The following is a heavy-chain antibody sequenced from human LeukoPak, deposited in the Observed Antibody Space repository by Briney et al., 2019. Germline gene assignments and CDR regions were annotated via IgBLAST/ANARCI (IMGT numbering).Heavy chain of an antibody. CDR2: INHSGNT. Sequence: SETQSLTCAVYGGSFSGFYWNWIRQSPGKGLEWLGEINHSGNTNYNPSLENRVTVLADTSKNQFSLKLTSVTAADTAVYYCARISTVNHNFDYWGRGILVTVSS. D-gene: IGHD4-11*01. CDR3: ARISTVNHNFDY. J-gene: IGHJ4*02. CDR1: GGSFSGFY. V-gene: IGHV4-34*01.